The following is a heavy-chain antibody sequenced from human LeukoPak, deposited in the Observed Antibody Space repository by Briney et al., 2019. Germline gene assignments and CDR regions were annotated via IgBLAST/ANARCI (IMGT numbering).Heavy chain of an antibody. CDR2: IYYSGST. CDR3: ARLAVTIGNSYYYYYYGMDV. J-gene: IGHJ6*02. V-gene: IGHV4-39*01. CDR1: GGSISSSSYY. Sequence: SETLSLTCTVSGGSISSSSYYWGWIRQPPGKGLEWIGSIYYSGSTYYNLSLKSRVTISVDTSKNQFSLKLSSVTAADTAVYYCARLAVTIGNSYYYYYYGMDVWGQGTAVTVSS. D-gene: IGHD4-17*01.